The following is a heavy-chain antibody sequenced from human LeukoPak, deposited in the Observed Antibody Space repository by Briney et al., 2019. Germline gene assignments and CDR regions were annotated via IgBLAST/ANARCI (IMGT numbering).Heavy chain of an antibody. CDR1: GGSFSGYY. D-gene: IGHD5-24*01. CDR3: ARDVRWLQFDY. V-gene: IGHV4-34*01. CDR2: INHSGST. J-gene: IGHJ4*02. Sequence: SETLSLTCAVYGGSFSGYYWSWIRQPPGKGLEWIGEINHSGSTNYNPSLKSRVTMSVGTSKNQFSLKLSSVTAADTAVYYCARDVRWLQFDYWGQGTLVTVSS.